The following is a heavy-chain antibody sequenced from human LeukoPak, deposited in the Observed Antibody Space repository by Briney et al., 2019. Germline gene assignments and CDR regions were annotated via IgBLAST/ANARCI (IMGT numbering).Heavy chain of an antibody. D-gene: IGHD6-13*01. CDR1: GGTFSSYA. CDR2: IIPIFGTA. V-gene: IGHV1-69*13. Sequence: SVKVSCKASGGTFSSYAISWVRQAPGQGLEWMGGIIPIFGTANYAQKFQGRVTITADESTSTAYMELSSLRSEDTAVYYCAIGAYSSSWYPYYYYGMDVWGQGTTVTVSS. CDR3: AIGAYSSSWYPYYYYGMDV. J-gene: IGHJ6*02.